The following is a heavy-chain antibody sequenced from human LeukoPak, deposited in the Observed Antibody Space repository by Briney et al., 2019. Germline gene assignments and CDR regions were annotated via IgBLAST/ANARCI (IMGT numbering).Heavy chain of an antibody. Sequence: PSETLSLTCAVYGGSFSGYYWSWIRQPPGKGLEWIGEINHSGSTNYNPSLKSRVTISVDTSKNQFSLKLSSVTAADTAVYYCARAVKEYYYGSGSPLVFDYWGQGTLVTVSS. D-gene: IGHD3-10*01. CDR2: INHSGST. V-gene: IGHV4-34*01. CDR1: GGSFSGYY. J-gene: IGHJ4*02. CDR3: ARAVKEYYYGSGSPLVFDY.